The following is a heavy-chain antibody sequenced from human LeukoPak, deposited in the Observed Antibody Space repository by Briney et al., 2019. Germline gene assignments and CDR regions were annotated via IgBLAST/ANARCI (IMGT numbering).Heavy chain of an antibody. D-gene: IGHD7-27*01. CDR3: ARGRRPGPTGAPQPMGAFDI. CDR1: GGSISSSSYY. J-gene: IGHJ3*02. V-gene: IGHV4-39*07. Sequence: KPSETLSLTCTVSGGSISSSSYYWGWIRQPPGKGLEWIGSIYYSGSTYYNPSLKSRVTISVDTSKNQFSLKLSSVTAADTAVYYCARGRRPGPTGAPQPMGAFDIWGQGTMVTVSS. CDR2: IYYSGST.